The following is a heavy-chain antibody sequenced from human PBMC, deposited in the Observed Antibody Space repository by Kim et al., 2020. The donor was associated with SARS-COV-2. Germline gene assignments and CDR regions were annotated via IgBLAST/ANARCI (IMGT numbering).Heavy chain of an antibody. CDR3: ARDNVSGSYHDAFDI. D-gene: IGHD3-16*01. V-gene: IGHV1-18*01. CDR2: ISAYNGNT. J-gene: IGHJ3*02. Sequence: ASVKVSCKASGYTFTSYGISWVRQAPGQGLEWMGWISAYNGNTNYAQKLQGRVTMTTDTSTSTAYMELRSLRSDDTAVYYCARDNVSGSYHDAFDIWGQGTMVTVSS. CDR1: GYTFTSYG.